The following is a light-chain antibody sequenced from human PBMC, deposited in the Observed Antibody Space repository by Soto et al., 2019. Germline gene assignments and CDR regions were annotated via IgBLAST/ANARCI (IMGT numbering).Light chain of an antibody. Sequence: QSVLTQPPSASGSPGQSVTISCTGTNSDVGGYNYVSWYQQHPGKAPKLMIYELSKRPSGVPDRFSGSKSGNMASLTVSGLQAEDEADYYCSSYAGSNNFVVFGGGTKVTVL. J-gene: IGLJ2*01. V-gene: IGLV2-8*01. CDR2: ELS. CDR3: SSYAGSNNFVV. CDR1: NSDVGGYNY.